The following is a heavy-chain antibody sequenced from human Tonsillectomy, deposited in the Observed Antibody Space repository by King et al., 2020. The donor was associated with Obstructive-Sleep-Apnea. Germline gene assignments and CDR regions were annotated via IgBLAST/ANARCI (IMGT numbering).Heavy chain of an antibody. CDR1: GGSFSDYY. D-gene: IGHD6-13*01. J-gene: IGHJ4*02. Sequence: VQLQQWGAGLLKPSETLSLTCAVYGGSFSDYYWSWIRQPPGKGLEWIGEINHSGNTNYNPYLKIRVTISVDTSKNQFSLKLSSVTAADTAMYYCAKGSSSWYPDYFDYWGQGTLVTVSS. V-gene: IGHV4-34*01. CDR2: INHSGNT. CDR3: AKGSSSWYPDYFDY.